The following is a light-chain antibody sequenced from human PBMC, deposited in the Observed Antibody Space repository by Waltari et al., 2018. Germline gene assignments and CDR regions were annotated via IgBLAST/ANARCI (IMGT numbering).Light chain of an antibody. CDR1: QSIARN. J-gene: IGKJ2*01. CDR2: GAS. V-gene: IGKV3-15*01. CDR3: QQYNNWRT. Sequence: EVLMTQSPPTLSVSPAERATLSCRASQSIARNLAWYQQKPGQAPRLLIYGASTRATDVPDRFSGSGSGTEFTLTISSLQSEDFAVYYCQQYNNWRTFGQGTKLEIK.